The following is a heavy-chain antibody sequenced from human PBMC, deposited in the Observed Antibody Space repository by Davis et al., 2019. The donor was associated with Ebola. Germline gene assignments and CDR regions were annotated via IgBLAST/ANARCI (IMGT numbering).Heavy chain of an antibody. D-gene: IGHD2-2*01. CDR1: GFTFTSSA. V-gene: IGHV1-58*01. CDR3: AAPEYCSSTSCLP. CDR2: IVVGSGNT. J-gene: IGHJ5*02. Sequence: SVKVSCKASGFTFTSSAVQWVRQARGQRLEWIGWIVVGSGNTNYAQKFQERVTITRDMSTSTAYMELSSLRSEDTAVYYCAAPEYCSSTSCLPWGQGTLVTVSS.